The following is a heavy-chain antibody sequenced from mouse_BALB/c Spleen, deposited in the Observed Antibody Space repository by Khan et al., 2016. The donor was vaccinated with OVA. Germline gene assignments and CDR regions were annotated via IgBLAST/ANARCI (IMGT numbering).Heavy chain of an antibody. J-gene: IGHJ4*01. CDR2: IWGGGNI. CDR3: DKGVWSYYHAFDY. Sequence: QVQLKESGPGLVAPSQSLTITCTASGFSLTDYDVNWIRQPPGKGLEWLGVIWGGGNINYKSALKSRLITSKENSKSKAFLQMNSLQTYETAMYSSDKGVWSYYHAFDYWGQGTSVTVSS. V-gene: IGHV2-6-5*01. D-gene: IGHD2-10*02. CDR1: GFSLTDYD.